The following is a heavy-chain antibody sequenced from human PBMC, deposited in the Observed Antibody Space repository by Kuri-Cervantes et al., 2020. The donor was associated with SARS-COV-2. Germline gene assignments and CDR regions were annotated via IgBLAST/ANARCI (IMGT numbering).Heavy chain of an antibody. D-gene: IGHD3-9*01. V-gene: IGHV3-23*01. J-gene: IGHJ4*02. CDR2: ISGSGGST. Sequence: GESLKISCAASGFTFSSYAMGWVRQAPGKGLEWVSTISGSGGSTYYADSVKGRFTISRDNSKNTLYLQMNSLRAEDTAVYYCAKDDILTGYTPLWYWGQGTLVTVSS. CDR1: GFTFSSYA. CDR3: AKDDILTGYTPLWY.